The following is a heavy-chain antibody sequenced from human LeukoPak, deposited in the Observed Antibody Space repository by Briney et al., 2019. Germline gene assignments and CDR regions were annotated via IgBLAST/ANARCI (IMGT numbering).Heavy chain of an antibody. Sequence: GGSLRLSCAASGFTFSSYEMNWVRQAPGKGLEWVSYISYNGRSIYYADSVKGRFTISRDNAKNSLYLQMNSLRAEDTALYYCARGGSYGGYHSYWGQGTLVTVSS. J-gene: IGHJ4*02. D-gene: IGHD4-23*01. CDR1: GFTFSSYE. V-gene: IGHV3-48*03. CDR2: ISYNGRSI. CDR3: ARGGSYGGYHSY.